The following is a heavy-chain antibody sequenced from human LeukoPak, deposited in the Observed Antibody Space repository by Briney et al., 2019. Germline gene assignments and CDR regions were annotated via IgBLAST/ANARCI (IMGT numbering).Heavy chain of an antibody. Sequence: PGGSLRLSCAASGFTFSSYWMSWVRQAPGKGLEWVANIKQDGSEKYYVDSVKGRFTISRGNAKNSLYLQMNSLRAEDTAVYYCATSLSGWGTYHYMNVWGKGTTVTISS. D-gene: IGHD6-19*01. J-gene: IGHJ6*03. CDR3: ATSLSGWGTYHYMNV. CDR1: GFTFSSYW. CDR2: IKQDGSEK. V-gene: IGHV3-7*01.